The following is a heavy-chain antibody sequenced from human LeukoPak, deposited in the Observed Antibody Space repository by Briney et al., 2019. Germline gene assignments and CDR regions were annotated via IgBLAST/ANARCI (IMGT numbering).Heavy chain of an antibody. J-gene: IGHJ4*02. CDR1: GGSFSGYY. V-gene: IGHV4-34*01. Sequence: PSETLSLTCAVYGGSFSGYYWSWIRQPPGKGLEWIGEINHSGSTNYNPSLKSRVTISVDTSKNQFSLKLSSVTAADAAVYYCARRLSKYYFDYWGQGTLVTVSS. CDR2: INHSGST. CDR3: ARRLSKYYFDY.